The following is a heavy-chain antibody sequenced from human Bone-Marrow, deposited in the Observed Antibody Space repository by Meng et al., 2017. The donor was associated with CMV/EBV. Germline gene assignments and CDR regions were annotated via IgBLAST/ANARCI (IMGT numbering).Heavy chain of an antibody. CDR3: ARLKGMVRGIYGMAV. V-gene: IGHV1-2*02. CDR2: INPNSGGT. Sequence: ASVKVSCKASGYTFTGYYMHWVRQAPGQGLEWMGWINPNSGGTNYAQKFQGRVTMTRDTSISTAYMELSRLRSDDTAVYYCARLKGMVRGIYGMAVWGPGNTVNVSS. J-gene: IGHJ6*02. CDR1: GYTFTGYY. D-gene: IGHD3-10*01.